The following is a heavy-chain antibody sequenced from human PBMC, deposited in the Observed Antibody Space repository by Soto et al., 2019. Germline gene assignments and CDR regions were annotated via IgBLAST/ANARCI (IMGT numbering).Heavy chain of an antibody. D-gene: IGHD3-10*01. J-gene: IGHJ6*02. V-gene: IGHV4-31*01. CDR2: IYYSGST. CDR1: GGSISSGGYY. CDR3: ARAMGVGSGSLKPYYYGMDV. Sequence: QVQLQESGPGLVKPSQTLSLTCTVSGGSISSGGYYWSWIRQHPGKGLEWIGYIYYSGSTYYNPSLKSLVTISVDTSKNQFALKLSSVTGADTAVYYCARAMGVGSGSLKPYYYGMDVWGQGTTVTVSS.